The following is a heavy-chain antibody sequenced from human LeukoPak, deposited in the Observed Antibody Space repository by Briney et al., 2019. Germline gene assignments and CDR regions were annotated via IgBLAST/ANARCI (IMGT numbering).Heavy chain of an antibody. J-gene: IGHJ4*02. V-gene: IGHV1-69*05. CDR3: ARDSQLYYYDSSGYSYYFDY. D-gene: IGHD3-22*01. CDR2: IIPIFGRA. CDR1: GGTFSSYA. Sequence: SVKVSCKASGGTFSSYAISWVRQAPGQGLEWMGRIIPIFGRANYAQKFQGRVTITTDESTSTAYMELSSLRSEDTAVYYCARDSQLYYYDSSGYSYYFDYWGQGTLVTVSS.